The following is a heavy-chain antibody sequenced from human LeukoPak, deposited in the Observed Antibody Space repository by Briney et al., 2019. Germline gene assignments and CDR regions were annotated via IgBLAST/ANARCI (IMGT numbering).Heavy chain of an antibody. Sequence: GGSLRLSCAASGFTFSSYGMHWVRQAPGKGLEWVAVIWYDGSNKYYADSVKGRFTISRDNSKNTLYLQMNSLRAEDTAVYYYARDPRIAAYFDYWGQGTLVTVSS. CDR1: GFTFSSYG. J-gene: IGHJ4*02. D-gene: IGHD6-6*01. CDR2: IWYDGSNK. CDR3: ARDPRIAAYFDY. V-gene: IGHV3-33*01.